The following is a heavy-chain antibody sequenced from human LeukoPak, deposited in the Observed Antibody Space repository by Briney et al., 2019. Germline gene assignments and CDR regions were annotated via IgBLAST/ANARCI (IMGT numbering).Heavy chain of an antibody. V-gene: IGHV3-23*01. CDR1: GFTFSSYA. CDR3: AKVFLDDILTGYNHDAFDI. Sequence: PGGSLRLSCAASGFTFSSYAMSWVRQAPGKGLEWVSAISGSGGSTYYADSVKGRFTISRDNSKNTLYLQMNSLRAEDTAVYYCAKVFLDDILTGYNHDAFDIWGQGTMVTVSS. J-gene: IGHJ3*02. CDR2: ISGSGGST. D-gene: IGHD3-9*01.